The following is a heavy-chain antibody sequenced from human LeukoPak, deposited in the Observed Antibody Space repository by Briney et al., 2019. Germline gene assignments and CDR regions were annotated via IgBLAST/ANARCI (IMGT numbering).Heavy chain of an antibody. CDR3: ARSKTGYSSGWYDLDY. V-gene: IGHV1-69*06. J-gene: IGHJ4*02. Sequence: ASVKVSCKASGGTFSSYAISWVRQAPGQGLEWMGGIIPIFGTANYAQKFQGRVTITADKSTSTAYMELSSLRSEDTAVYYCARSKTGYSSGWYDLDYWGQGTLVTVSS. D-gene: IGHD6-19*01. CDR2: IIPIFGTA. CDR1: GGTFSSYA.